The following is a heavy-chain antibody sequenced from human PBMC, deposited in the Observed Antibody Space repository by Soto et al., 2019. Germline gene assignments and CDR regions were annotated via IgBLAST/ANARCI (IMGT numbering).Heavy chain of an antibody. D-gene: IGHD2-2*01. CDR2: IYHSGST. Sequence: SETLSLTCAVSGYSISSGYYWCFIRQPPGKGLEWIGSIYHSGSTYYNPSLKSRVTMSVDTSKNQFSLKLSSVTAADTAVYYCARVSKVIVVVPAADNWFDPWGQGTLVTVSS. CDR3: ARVSKVIVVVPAADNWFDP. J-gene: IGHJ5*02. CDR1: GYSISSGYY. V-gene: IGHV4-38-2*01.